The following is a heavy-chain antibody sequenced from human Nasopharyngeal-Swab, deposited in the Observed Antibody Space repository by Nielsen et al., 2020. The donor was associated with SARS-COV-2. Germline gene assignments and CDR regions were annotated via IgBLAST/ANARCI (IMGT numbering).Heavy chain of an antibody. Sequence: GESLKISCAASGFTFSSYGMHWVRQAPGKGLEWVSAISGSGGSTYYADSVKGRFTISRDNSKNTLYLQMNSLRAEDTAVYYCAKDLDWNWYFDLWGRGTLVTVSS. CDR2: ISGSGGST. J-gene: IGHJ2*01. V-gene: IGHV3-23*01. CDR3: AKDLDWNWYFDL. CDR1: GFTFSSYG. D-gene: IGHD1-1*01.